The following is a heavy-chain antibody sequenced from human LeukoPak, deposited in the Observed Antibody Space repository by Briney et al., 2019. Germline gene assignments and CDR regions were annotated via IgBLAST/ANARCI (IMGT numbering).Heavy chain of an antibody. V-gene: IGHV4-59*01. D-gene: IGHD6-13*01. CDR2: IYYSGST. Sequence: SQTLSLTCTVSGGSISSYYWSWIRQPPGKGLEWFGYIYYSGSTNYNPSLKSRVTISVDTSKNQFSLKLSSVTAADTAVYYCARSFSWYEARFDYWGQGTLVTVSS. J-gene: IGHJ4*02. CDR3: ARSFSWYEARFDY. CDR1: GGSISSYY.